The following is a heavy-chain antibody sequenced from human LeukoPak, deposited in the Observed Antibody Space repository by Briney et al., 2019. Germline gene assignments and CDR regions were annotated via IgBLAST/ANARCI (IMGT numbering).Heavy chain of an antibody. CDR3: ARGLGYDFWSGYYTGPFDY. Sequence: SSQTLSFTCTVSGGSISSYYWSWIRQPPGKGLEWVGYIYYSGSTNYNPCLKSGVTISVDTSKNQFSLKLSSVTAADTAVYYCARGLGYDFWSGYYTGPFDYWGQGTLVTVSS. CDR1: GGSISSYY. J-gene: IGHJ4*02. CDR2: IYYSGST. V-gene: IGHV4-59*01. D-gene: IGHD3-3*01.